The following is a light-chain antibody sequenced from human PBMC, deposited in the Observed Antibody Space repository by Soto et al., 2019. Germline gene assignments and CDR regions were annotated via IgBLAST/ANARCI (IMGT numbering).Light chain of an antibody. CDR2: HNS. V-gene: IGLV1-40*01. J-gene: IGLJ1*01. CDR1: SSNIGAGYD. CDR3: SSYAGRTLYV. Sequence: QSVLTQPPSVSGAPGQRVTISCTGSSSNIGAGYDVHWYQQLPGTAPKLLIYHNSDRPSGVPDRFSGSKSGNTASLTVSGLQAEDEADYYCSSYAGRTLYVFGTGTKVTVL.